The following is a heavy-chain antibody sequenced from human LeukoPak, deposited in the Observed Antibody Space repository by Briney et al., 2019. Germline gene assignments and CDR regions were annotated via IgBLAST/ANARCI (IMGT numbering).Heavy chain of an antibody. D-gene: IGHD3-9*01. J-gene: IGHJ3*02. CDR3: ARVLRYFDWLPTPGAFDI. V-gene: IGHV4-59*01. CDR2: IYYSGST. Sequence: PSETLSLTCTVSGGSISGYYWNWIRQPPGKGLEWIGFIYYSGSTNYNPSLKRRVTISVDPSKDQFSLKLSSVTAADTAVYYCARVLRYFDWLPTPGAFDIWGQGTMVTVSS. CDR1: GGSISGYY.